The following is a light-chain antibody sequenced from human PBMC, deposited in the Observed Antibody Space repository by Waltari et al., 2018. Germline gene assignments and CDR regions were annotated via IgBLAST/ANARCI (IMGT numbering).Light chain of an antibody. V-gene: IGKV2-28*01. J-gene: IGKJ1*01. CDR1: QSLLQSNGYNY. Sequence: DIVVTQSPLSLPVTPGEPASISCRSTQSLLQSNGYNYLDWYLQKPGQAPQLLMYLCSNRASGGPDRFSGSGSGTNFTLKISRVEAEDVGVYYCMQALQPPWTFGQGTKVEI. CDR3: MQALQPPWT. CDR2: LCS.